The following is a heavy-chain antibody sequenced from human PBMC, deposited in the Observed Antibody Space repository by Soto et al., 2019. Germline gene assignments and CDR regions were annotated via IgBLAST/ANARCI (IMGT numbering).Heavy chain of an antibody. CDR1: GFTFSSSA. J-gene: IGHJ4*02. CDR3: ATQDFRGTTGKT. Sequence: PGGSLRLSCAASGFTFSSSAMGWVRQGPGKGLEWVSLISGTSRGICYIDSVKGRFTISRDNSRNTLFLQLNSLRAEDTAVYYCATQDFRGTTGKTWGQGTLVTVSS. D-gene: IGHD1-1*01. V-gene: IGHV3-23*01. CDR2: ISGTSRGI.